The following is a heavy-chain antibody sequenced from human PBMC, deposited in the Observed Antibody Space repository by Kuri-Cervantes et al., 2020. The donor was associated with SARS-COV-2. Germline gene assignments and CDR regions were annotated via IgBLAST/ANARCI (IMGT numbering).Heavy chain of an antibody. CDR3: AKDRVGVQDF. J-gene: IGHJ4*02. D-gene: IGHD2-21*01. Sequence: VVFLRRSCAASGFTFSSYAMHWVRQAPGKGLEWVAVISYDGSNKYYADSVKGRFTISRDNSKNTLYLQMNSLRAEDTAMYYCAKDRVGVQDFWGQGTLVTVSS. V-gene: IGHV3-30-3*01. CDR1: GFTFSSYA. CDR2: ISYDGSNK.